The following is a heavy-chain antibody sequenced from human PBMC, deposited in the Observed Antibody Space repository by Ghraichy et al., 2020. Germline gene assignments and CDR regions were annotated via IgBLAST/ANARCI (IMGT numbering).Heavy chain of an antibody. CDR2: INHSGST. Sequence: TLSLTCAVYGGSFSGYYWSWIRQPPGKGLEWIGEINHSGSTNYNPSLKSRVTISVDTSKNQFSLKLSSVTAADTAVYYCARLGATYYDFWSGYRNYYYYGMDVWGQGTTVTVSS. CDR1: GGSFSGYY. CDR3: ARLGATYYDFWSGYRNYYYYGMDV. V-gene: IGHV4-34*01. J-gene: IGHJ6*02. D-gene: IGHD3-3*01.